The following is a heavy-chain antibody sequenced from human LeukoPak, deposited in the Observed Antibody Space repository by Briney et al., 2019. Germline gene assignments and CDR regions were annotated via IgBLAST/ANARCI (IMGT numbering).Heavy chain of an antibody. CDR1: GFTFRSYW. CDR3: ARSNQADDY. V-gene: IGHV3-74*01. CDR2: INPGGSSI. J-gene: IGHJ4*02. Sequence: GGALRLSCAASGFTFRSYWMHWVRQAPGKGLVWVARINPGGSSITYADSVKGRFTISRDNAKNTLHLQMDSLRAEDTGVLHCARSNQADDYWGQGTLVTVSS. D-gene: IGHD1-14*01.